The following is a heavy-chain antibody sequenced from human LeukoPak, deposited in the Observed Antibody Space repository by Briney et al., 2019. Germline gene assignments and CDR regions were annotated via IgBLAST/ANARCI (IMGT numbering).Heavy chain of an antibody. CDR1: GFILSNYR. V-gene: IGHV3-48*04. Sequence: GGSLRLSCAASGFILSNYRMNWVRQAPGKGLEWVSYISSSGNSREYADSVKGRFTISRDNARDSLYLQMNSLRAEDTAVYYCARGWFGELWGYDYWGQGALVTVSS. CDR2: ISSSGNSR. D-gene: IGHD3-10*01. CDR3: ARGWFGELWGYDY. J-gene: IGHJ4*02.